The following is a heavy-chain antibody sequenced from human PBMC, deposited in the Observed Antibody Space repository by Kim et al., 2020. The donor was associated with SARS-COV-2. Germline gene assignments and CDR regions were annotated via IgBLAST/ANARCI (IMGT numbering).Heavy chain of an antibody. CDR3: ARLIAAAGNYYYYGMDV. CDR1: GYTFTSYY. J-gene: IGHJ6*02. D-gene: IGHD6-13*01. CDR2: INPSGGST. Sequence: ASVKVSCKASGYTFTSYYMHWVRQAPGQGLEWMGIINPSGGSTSYAQKFQGRVTMTRDTSTSTVYMELSSLRSEDTAVYYCARLIAAAGNYYYYGMDVWGQGTTVTVSS. V-gene: IGHV1-46*01.